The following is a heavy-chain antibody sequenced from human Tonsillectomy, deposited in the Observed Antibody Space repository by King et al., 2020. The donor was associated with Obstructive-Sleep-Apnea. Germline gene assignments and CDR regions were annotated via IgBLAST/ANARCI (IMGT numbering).Heavy chain of an antibody. CDR1: GFTFSIYW. D-gene: IGHD6-13*01. CDR3: AREREYSSSWLEPFDY. V-gene: IGHV3-74*01. Sequence: VQLVESGGGLVQPGGSLRLSCAASGFTFSIYWMHWVRQAPGKGLVWVLRINSDGSSTSYADSVKGRFTISRDNAKNTLYLQMNSLRAEDTAVYYCAREREYSSSWLEPFDYWGQGTLVTVSS. J-gene: IGHJ4*02. CDR2: INSDGSST.